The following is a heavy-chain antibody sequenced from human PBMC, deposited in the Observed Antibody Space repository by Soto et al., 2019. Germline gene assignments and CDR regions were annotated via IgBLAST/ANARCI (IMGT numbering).Heavy chain of an antibody. D-gene: IGHD3-16*01. CDR3: AKVGGATIRNGMDV. V-gene: IGHV3-23*04. CDR2: IGGSAGGT. Sequence: EVQLVESGGGLVQPGGSLRLSCAASRFTFSSYTMSWVRQAPGKGLEWISTIGGSAGGTYYADSVKGRFTTSRDNSKSTLYLQMDGLRAEDTAVYYCAKVGGATIRNGMDVWGQGTTVTVSS. CDR1: RFTFSSYT. J-gene: IGHJ6*02.